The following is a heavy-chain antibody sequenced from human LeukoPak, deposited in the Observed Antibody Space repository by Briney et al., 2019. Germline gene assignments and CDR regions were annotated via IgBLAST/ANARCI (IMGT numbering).Heavy chain of an antibody. V-gene: IGHV3-15*01. CDR1: GFTFSSCS. CDR3: TTGDHLLGATETYYFDY. D-gene: IGHD1-26*01. CDR2: IKSKTDGGTT. J-gene: IGHJ4*02. Sequence: GGSLRLSCAASGFTFSSCSMSWVRQAPGKGLEWVGRIKSKTDGGTTDYAAPVKGRFTISRDDSKNTLYLQMNSLKTEDTAVYYCTTGDHLLGATETYYFDYWGQGTLVTVSS.